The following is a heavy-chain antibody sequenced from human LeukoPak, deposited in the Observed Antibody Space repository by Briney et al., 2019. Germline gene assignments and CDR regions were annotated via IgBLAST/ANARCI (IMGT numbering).Heavy chain of an antibody. Sequence: SETLSLTCAVYGGSFSGYYWSWIRQPPGKGLEWIGEINHSGSTNYNPSLKGRVTISVDTSKNQFSLKLSSVTAADTAVYYCARGRGDYVWGSYRYLDYWGQGTLVTVSS. CDR3: ARGRGDYVWGSYRYLDY. J-gene: IGHJ4*02. CDR2: INHSGST. D-gene: IGHD3-16*02. CDR1: GGSFSGYY. V-gene: IGHV4-34*01.